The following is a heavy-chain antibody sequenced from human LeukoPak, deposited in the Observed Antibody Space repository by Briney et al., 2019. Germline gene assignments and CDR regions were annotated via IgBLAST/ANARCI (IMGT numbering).Heavy chain of an antibody. V-gene: IGHV3-23*01. CDR3: ARPYNSGWYGDFDY. CDR1: GFTFSSYA. J-gene: IGHJ4*02. CDR2: IGDTSGST. D-gene: IGHD6-19*01. Sequence: AGGSLRLSRAASGFTFSSYAMSWVRQAPGKGLEWVSGIGDTSGSTYYADSVKGRFTISRDNSKNTLYLQMNSLRAEDTAVYYCARPYNSGWYGDFDYWGQGTLVTVSS.